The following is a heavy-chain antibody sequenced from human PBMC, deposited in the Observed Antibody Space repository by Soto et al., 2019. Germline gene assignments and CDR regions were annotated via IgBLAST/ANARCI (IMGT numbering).Heavy chain of an antibody. CDR3: AREGRGKKAGYNGLVSLGY. V-gene: IGHV1-69*06. J-gene: IGHJ4*02. D-gene: IGHD2-2*02. CDR2: IIPIFNST. CDR1: GSRFSNYV. Sequence: QVQLVQSGAEVKTPGSSLKVSCTVSGSRFSNYVISWVRQAPGHGLEWLGRIIPIFNSTQYAPKFQGRVTITADKYTNTASLELSSLRSDDTAVYYCAREGRGKKAGYNGLVSLGYWGQGTLVTVSS.